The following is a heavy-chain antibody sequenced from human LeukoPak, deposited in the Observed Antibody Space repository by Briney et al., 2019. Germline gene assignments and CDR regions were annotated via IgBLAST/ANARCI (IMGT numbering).Heavy chain of an antibody. CDR2: ISWNSGSI. CDR3: AKTDRTGALGRFRMRSDAFDI. D-gene: IGHD3-3*01. Sequence: PGGSLRLSCAASGFTFDDYAMHWVRQAPGKGLEWVSGISWNSGSIGYADSVKGRITISRDNPKNMLYLQMNSLRAEDTAVYYCAKTDRTGALGRFRMRSDAFDIWGQGTMVTVSS. CDR1: GFTFDDYA. V-gene: IGHV3-9*01. J-gene: IGHJ3*02.